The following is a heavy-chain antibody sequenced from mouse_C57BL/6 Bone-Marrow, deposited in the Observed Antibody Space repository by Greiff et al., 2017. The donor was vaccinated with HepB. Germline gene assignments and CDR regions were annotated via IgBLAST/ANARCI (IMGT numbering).Heavy chain of an antibody. D-gene: IGHD1-1*02. V-gene: IGHV14-4*01. J-gene: IGHJ2*01. Sequence: EVKVVESGAELVRPGASVKLSCTASGFNIKDDYMHWVKQRPEQGLEWIGWIDPENGDTEYASKFQGKATITADTSSNTAYLQLSSLTSEDTAVYYCTATGVADFDYWGQGTTLTVSS. CDR1: GFNIKDDY. CDR2: IDPENGDT. CDR3: TATGVADFDY.